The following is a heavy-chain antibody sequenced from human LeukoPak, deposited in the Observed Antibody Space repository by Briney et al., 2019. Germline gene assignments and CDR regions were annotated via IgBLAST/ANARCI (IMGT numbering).Heavy chain of an antibody. D-gene: IGHD6-19*01. Sequence: GGSLRVSCAASGFTVSSYAMHWVRQAPGKGLEWVAVISYDGSNKYYADSVKGRFTISRDNSKNTLYLQMNSLRAEDTAVYYCARVGSSGWYGVGGEFDYWGQGTLVTVSS. CDR1: GFTVSSYA. CDR3: ARVGSSGWYGVGGEFDY. J-gene: IGHJ4*02. V-gene: IGHV3-30*04. CDR2: ISYDGSNK.